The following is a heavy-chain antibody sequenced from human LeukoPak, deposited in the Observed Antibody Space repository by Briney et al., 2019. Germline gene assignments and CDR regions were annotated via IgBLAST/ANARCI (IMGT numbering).Heavy chain of an antibody. CDR2: ISAYNGNT. V-gene: IGHV1-18*01. J-gene: IGHJ4*02. D-gene: IGHD2-15*01. CDR3: ARDLRVAARRVVCEAAY. Sequence: ASVTVSCKASGYTFTSYGISWVRQAPGQGLEWMGWISAYNGNTNYAQKIQGRVTMTTDTSTSTAYMELRSLRSDDTAVYYCARDLRVAARRVVCEAAYWGQGTLVTVSS. CDR1: GYTFTSYG.